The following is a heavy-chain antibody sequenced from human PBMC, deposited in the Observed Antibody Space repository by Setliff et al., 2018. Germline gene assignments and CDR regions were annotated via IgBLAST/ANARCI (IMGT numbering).Heavy chain of an antibody. D-gene: IGHD2-2*01. CDR2: IKSKNDGGTR. J-gene: IGHJ6*01. V-gene: IGHV3-15*01. CDR3: TTDVPPDIIVEPAFYFYGMDV. Sequence: LRLSCAASGFTFRNAWMSWVRQAPGRGLEWVGLIKSKNDGGTRDYAAALKGRFTISRDDSKNTVYLQMNSLKIEDTALYYCTTDVPPDIIVEPAFYFYGMDVWG. CDR1: GFTFRNAW.